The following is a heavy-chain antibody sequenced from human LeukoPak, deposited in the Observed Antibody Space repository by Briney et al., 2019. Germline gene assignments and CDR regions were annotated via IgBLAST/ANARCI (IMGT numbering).Heavy chain of an antibody. CDR1: GGSISSHY. CDR2: IYYSGST. J-gene: IGHJ3*02. D-gene: IGHD3-22*01. V-gene: IGHV4-59*11. CDR3: ARQAYDTGYDAFDI. Sequence: SETLSLTCTVSGGSISSHYWSWIRQPPGKGLEWIGYIYYSGSTRYNPSLKSRVTISVDTSKNQFSLKVSSVTAADTAVYYCARQAYDTGYDAFDIWGQGTMVTVSS.